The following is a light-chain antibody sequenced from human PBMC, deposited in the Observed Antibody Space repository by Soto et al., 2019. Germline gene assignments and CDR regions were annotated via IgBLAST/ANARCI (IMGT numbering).Light chain of an antibody. CDR1: SGHSSYA. CDR3: QTWGTGIQV. Sequence: QPVRTQSPSASASLGASVKLTCTLSSGHSSYAIAWHQQQPEKGPRYLMKLNSDGSHNKGDGIPDRFSGSSSGAERYLTISSLQSEDEADYYCQTWGTGIQVFGGGTKLTVL. CDR2: LNSDGSH. V-gene: IGLV4-69*01. J-gene: IGLJ2*01.